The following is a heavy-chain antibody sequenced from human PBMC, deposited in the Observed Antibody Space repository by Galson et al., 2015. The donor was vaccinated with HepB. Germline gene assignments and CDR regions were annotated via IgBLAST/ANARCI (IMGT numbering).Heavy chain of an antibody. D-gene: IGHD3-10*01. V-gene: IGHV6-1*01. J-gene: IGHJ3*02. CDR3: TNERNYYASFDI. CDR1: GDSVSTTGGA. CDR2: TYFRSRWRS. Sequence: CAISGDSVSTTGGAWNWIRQSPSRGLEWLGRTYFRSRWRSDYAPSMKSRVTIDPDTAKNQFSLQLNSVTPEDTAVYYCTNERNYYASFDIWGLGTMVTVSS.